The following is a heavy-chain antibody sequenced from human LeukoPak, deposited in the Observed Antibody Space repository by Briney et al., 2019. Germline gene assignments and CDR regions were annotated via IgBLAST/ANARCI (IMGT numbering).Heavy chain of an antibody. CDR1: GYAIGSSHY. D-gene: IGHD2-21*01. J-gene: IGHJ2*01. CDR2: VNFHGTS. CDR3: ARVVSQAAPDWYMDV. V-gene: IGHV4-38-2*01. Sequence: SETLSLTCDVSGYAIGSSHYWGWIRQPPGRGLQWIGHVNFHGTSAYNASFRGRVTISIEASKNRFSLRLTSVTGADAAIYYCARVVSQAAPDWYMDVWGGGTVVIVSS.